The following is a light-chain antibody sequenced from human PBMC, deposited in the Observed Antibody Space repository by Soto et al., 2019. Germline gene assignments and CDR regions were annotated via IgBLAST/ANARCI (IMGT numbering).Light chain of an antibody. J-gene: IGLJ1*01. CDR1: SSDIWTYNL. CDR3: CSYAGSSTLYV. V-gene: IGLV2-23*02. Sequence: QSALTQPASVSGSPGKPITISCTGTSSDIWTYNLVSWYQQHPGKAPKLMIYEVNKRPSGVSDRFSGSKSGNTASLTISGLQAEDEADYYCCSYAGSSTLYVFGTGTKVTVL. CDR2: EVN.